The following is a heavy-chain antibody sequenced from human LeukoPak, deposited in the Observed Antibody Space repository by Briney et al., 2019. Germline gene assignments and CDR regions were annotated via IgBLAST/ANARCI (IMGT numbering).Heavy chain of an antibody. CDR2: IRYDGSNK. V-gene: IGHV3-30*02. D-gene: IGHD3-22*01. CDR3: AKELESYDSTGSTFDF. CDR1: GFSFSSYA. Sequence: GGSLRLSCAASGFSFSSYAMHWVRQAPGKGLEWVAYIRYDGSNKYYADSVKGRFTISRDSSKNTLYLQMNSLRAEDTAVYYCAKELESYDSTGSTFDFWGQGALVTVSS. J-gene: IGHJ4*02.